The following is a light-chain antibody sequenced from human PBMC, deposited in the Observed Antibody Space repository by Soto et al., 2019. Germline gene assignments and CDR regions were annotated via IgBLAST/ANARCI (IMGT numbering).Light chain of an antibody. V-gene: IGKV1-5*03. CDR2: KAS. CDR1: QSINNW. CDR3: QQYESFPRT. Sequence: IQMTKSPSTLSASVGDRVTITCRASQSINNWLAWYQQKPGKAPKLFIFKASTLESGVPSRFSGSGSGTEFTLSISSLQPDDFATYFCQQYESFPRTFGQGTKVEIK. J-gene: IGKJ1*01.